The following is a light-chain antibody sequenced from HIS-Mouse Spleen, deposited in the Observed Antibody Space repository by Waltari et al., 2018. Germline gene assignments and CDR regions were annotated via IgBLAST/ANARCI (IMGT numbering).Light chain of an antibody. CDR3: AACDDSLSGPV. CDR2: RNN. V-gene: IGLV1-47*01. J-gene: IGLJ3*02. CDR1: SSNIGSHY. Sequence: QSVLTQPHSASGTPGQRVTIPCSGSSSNIGSHYVYWYQQLPGTAPKLLIYRNNPLPSGVPRRLSGAKSGTSASLAISGLRSEDEADYYCAACDDSLSGPVFGGGTKLTVL.